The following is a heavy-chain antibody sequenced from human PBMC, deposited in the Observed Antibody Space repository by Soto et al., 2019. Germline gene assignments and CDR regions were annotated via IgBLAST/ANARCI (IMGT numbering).Heavy chain of an antibody. CDR3: TRVSQWHIPDY. V-gene: IGHV3-30-3*01. J-gene: IGHJ4*02. CDR2: ISYDGRNE. CDR1: GFTFSSYA. D-gene: IGHD6-19*01. Sequence: QVQLVESGGGVVQPGRSLRLSCAASGFTFSSYAMHWVRQAPGKGLELMAVISYDGRNEYYADSVKGRFTISRDNSKNTLYLQMNSLRAEDTAVSYCTRVSQWHIPDYWGQGTLVTVSS.